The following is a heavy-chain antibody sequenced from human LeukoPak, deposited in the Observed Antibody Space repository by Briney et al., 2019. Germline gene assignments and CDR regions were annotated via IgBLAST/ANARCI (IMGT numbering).Heavy chain of an antibody. D-gene: IGHD6-13*01. CDR2: INTDGRST. Sequence: GGSLRLSCAASGFTFTNYWMHWVRHAPGEGLVWVSRINTDGRSTNYADSVRGRFTISRDNSKNTLYLQMNSLRAEDTAVYYCAKDRRALYSIAAAGTFDYWGQGTLVTVSS. CDR1: GFTFTNYW. V-gene: IGHV3-74*01. J-gene: IGHJ4*02. CDR3: AKDRRALYSIAAAGTFDY.